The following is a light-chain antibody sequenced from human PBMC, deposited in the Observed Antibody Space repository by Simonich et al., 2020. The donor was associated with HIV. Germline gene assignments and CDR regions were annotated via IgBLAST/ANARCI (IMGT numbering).Light chain of an antibody. CDR1: QDISNY. V-gene: IGKV1-33*01. Sequence: DIQMTQSPSSLSASVGDRVTITCQASQDISNYLNLYQQKPGKAPKLLIYDASNLETGVPSRFSGSGSGTDFTFTISSLQSEDIATYYCQQYDNLPLTFGGGTKVEIK. J-gene: IGKJ4*01. CDR3: QQYDNLPLT. CDR2: DAS.